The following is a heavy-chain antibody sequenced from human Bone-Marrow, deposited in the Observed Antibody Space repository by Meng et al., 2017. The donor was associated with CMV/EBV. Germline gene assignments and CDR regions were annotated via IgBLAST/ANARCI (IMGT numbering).Heavy chain of an antibody. CDR1: GYTFTSYG. CDR3: AREKGGPYCSSTSCPTGYGMDV. D-gene: IGHD2-2*01. V-gene: IGHV1-2*02. J-gene: IGHJ6*02. CDR2: INPNSGGT. Sequence: ASVKVSCKASGYTFTSYGISWVRQAPGQGLEWMGWINPNSGGTNYAQKFQGRVTMTRDTSISTAYMELSRLRSDDTAVYYCAREKGGPYCSSTSCPTGYGMDVWGQGTTVTVSS.